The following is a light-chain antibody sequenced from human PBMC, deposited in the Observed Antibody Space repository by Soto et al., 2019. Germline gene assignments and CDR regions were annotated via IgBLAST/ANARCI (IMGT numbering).Light chain of an antibody. CDR2: GNN. Sequence: QSVLTQPPSVSGAPGQTITISCTGSSSNIGAGYDVHWYQQLPGRAPKLLIYGNNNRPSGVPDRFSGSKSGTSVSLAITGLRGEDEADYYCSSYTTSNTYVFGTGTKLTVL. CDR3: SSYTTSNTYV. V-gene: IGLV1-40*01. CDR1: SSNIGAGYD. J-gene: IGLJ1*01.